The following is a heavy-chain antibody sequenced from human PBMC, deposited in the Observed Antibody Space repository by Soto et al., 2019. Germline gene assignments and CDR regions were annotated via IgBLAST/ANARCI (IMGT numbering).Heavy chain of an antibody. CDR3: ARLRSGPDNGWYWAFDY. Sequence: PSEPLSLTCAVSGGSISSSNWWSWVRQPPGKGLEWIGEIYHSGSTNYNPSLKSRVTISVDTSKSQFSLKLSSVTAADTAVYYCARLRSGPDNGWYWAFDYWGQGTLVTVSS. V-gene: IGHV4-4*02. J-gene: IGHJ4*02. CDR2: IYHSGST. CDR1: GGSISSSNW. D-gene: IGHD6-19*01.